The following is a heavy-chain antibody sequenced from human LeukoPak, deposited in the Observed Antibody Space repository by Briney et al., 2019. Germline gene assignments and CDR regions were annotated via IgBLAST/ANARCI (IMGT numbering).Heavy chain of an antibody. D-gene: IGHD2-21*01. V-gene: IGHV1-18*01. CDR1: GYAFTSYG. CDR2: ISAYNGNT. CDR3: ARIYCVGDCYHDFDY. Sequence: ASVKVSCKASGYAFTSYGISWVRQAPGQGLEWMGWISAYNGNTNYAQKLQGRVTMTTDTSTSTAYMELRSLRSDDTAVYYCARIYCVGDCYHDFDYWGQGTLVTVSS. J-gene: IGHJ4*02.